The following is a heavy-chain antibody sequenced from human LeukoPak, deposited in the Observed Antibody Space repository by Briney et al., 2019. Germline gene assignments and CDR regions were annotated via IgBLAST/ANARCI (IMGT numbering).Heavy chain of an antibody. CDR3: ARIDSSGYYRFDY. J-gene: IGHJ4*02. Sequence: SETLSLTCTVSGGSISSSRYYWGWIRQPPGKGLEWIGSIFYSGSTYYNPSLKSRVTISVDTSKNQFSLKLSSVTAADTAVYYCARIDSSGYYRFDYWGQGTLVTVSS. CDR2: IFYSGST. V-gene: IGHV4-39*01. CDR1: GGSISSSRYY. D-gene: IGHD3-22*01.